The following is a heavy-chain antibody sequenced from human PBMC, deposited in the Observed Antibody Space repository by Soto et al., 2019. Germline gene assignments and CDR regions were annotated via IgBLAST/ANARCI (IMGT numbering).Heavy chain of an antibody. V-gene: IGHV4-31*03. D-gene: IGHD4-17*01. CDR1: GRSIISGGFY. CDR2: IYHTGTT. J-gene: IGHJ5*02. CDR3: ARDYGPNYPCFAP. Sequence: SETLSLTCTVSGRSIISGGFYWSWIRHLPGKGLEWIGYIYHTGTTYYNPSLESRVTMSTDTSNNQFSLKLTSVTAADTAMYYCARDYGPNYPCFAPWGQAILVTVSP.